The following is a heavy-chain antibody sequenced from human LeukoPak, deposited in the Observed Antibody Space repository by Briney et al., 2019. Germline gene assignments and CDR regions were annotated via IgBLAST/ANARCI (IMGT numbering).Heavy chain of an antibody. CDR1: GFAFSIYW. J-gene: IGHJ4*02. CDR2: INGDGSTT. Sequence: GGSLRLSCTASGFAFSIYWMHWVRQAPGRGLVWVSHINGDGSTTTYAHSVKGRFNIYRDNAKNTLYLQMNSLRVEDTAVYYCARDRGYALDYWGQGTLVPVSS. V-gene: IGHV3-74*01. CDR3: ARDRGYALDY. D-gene: IGHD2-2*01.